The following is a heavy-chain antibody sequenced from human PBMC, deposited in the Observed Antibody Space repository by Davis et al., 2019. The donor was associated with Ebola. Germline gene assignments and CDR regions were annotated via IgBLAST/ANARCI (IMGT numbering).Heavy chain of an antibody. J-gene: IGHJ4*02. D-gene: IGHD4-11*01. V-gene: IGHV3-21*01. Sequence: GESLKISCAASGFTFSSYSMNWVRQAPGKGLEWVASITSSSSYMYYADSVEGRFAISRDNAKKSLYLQMNSLRAEDTSVYYCARDRIYSNYEFDYWGQGTLVTVSS. CDR1: GFTFSSYS. CDR3: ARDRIYSNYEFDY. CDR2: ITSSSSYM.